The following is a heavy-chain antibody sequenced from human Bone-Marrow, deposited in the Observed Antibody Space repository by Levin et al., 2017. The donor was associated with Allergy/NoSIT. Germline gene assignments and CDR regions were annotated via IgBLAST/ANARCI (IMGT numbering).Heavy chain of an antibody. V-gene: IGHV3-23*01. CDR1: GFTFSSYA. CDR3: ATDQAVAGTHDN. CDR2: ITSSSGNT. Sequence: SCAASGFTFSSYAMSWVRRAPGKGLEWVSAITSSSGNTYYADSVQGRFTVSRDNSKNTLYLQMNSLRAGDTAVYYCATDQAVAGTHDNWGQGTLVTVSS. D-gene: IGHD6-19*01. J-gene: IGHJ4*02.